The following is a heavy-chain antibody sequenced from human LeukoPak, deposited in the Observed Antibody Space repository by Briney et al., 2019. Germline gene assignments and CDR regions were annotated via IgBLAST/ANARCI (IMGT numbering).Heavy chain of an antibody. V-gene: IGHV4-39*01. D-gene: IGHD5-12*01. J-gene: IGHJ6*03. CDR1: GGSISSSSYY. CDR2: IYYSGST. CDR3: ARHMGSGYDSTWGYYYMDV. Sequence: SETLSLTCTVSGGSISSSSYYWGWIRQPPGKGLEWIGSIYYSGSTYYNPSLKSRVTISVDTSKNQFSLKLSSVTAADTAVYYCARHMGSGYDSTWGYYYMDVWGKGTTVTVSS.